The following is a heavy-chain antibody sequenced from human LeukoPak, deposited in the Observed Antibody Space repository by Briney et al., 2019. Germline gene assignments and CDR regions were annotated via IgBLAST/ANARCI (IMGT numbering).Heavy chain of an antibody. CDR2: IYSGGRT. V-gene: IGHV3-66*01. D-gene: IGHD5-12*01. Sequence: PGGSLRLSCAASGFAVSSNYTRWVRQAPGKGLEWVAVIYSGGRTNYADSVKGRVTISRDNSKNTLYLLMKSPRAEDTAVYYCAIRKSGDAIDSWGQGTLVTVSS. CDR3: AIRKSGDAIDS. CDR1: GFAVSSNY. J-gene: IGHJ4*02.